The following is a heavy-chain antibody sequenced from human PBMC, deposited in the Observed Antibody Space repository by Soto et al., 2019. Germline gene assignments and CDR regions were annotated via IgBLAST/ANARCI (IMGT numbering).Heavy chain of an antibody. D-gene: IGHD6-6*01. CDR1: GGSISSSNW. Sequence: SETLSLTCAVSGGSISSSNWWSWVRQPPGKGLEWIGEIYHSGSTNYNPSLKSRVTISVDKSKNQFSLKLSSVTAADTAVYYCARARYSRSSILFDYWGQGTLVTAPQ. J-gene: IGHJ4*02. CDR2: IYHSGST. CDR3: ARARYSRSSILFDY. V-gene: IGHV4-4*02.